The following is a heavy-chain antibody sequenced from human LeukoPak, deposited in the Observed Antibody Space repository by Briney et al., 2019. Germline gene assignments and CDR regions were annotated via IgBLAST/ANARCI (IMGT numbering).Heavy chain of an antibody. CDR3: ARLEITTVTTSDY. J-gene: IGHJ4*02. V-gene: IGHV1-69*13. D-gene: IGHD4-17*01. CDR2: IIPIFGTA. CDR1: GGTFSSYA. Sequence: ASMKVSCKASGGTFSSYAISWVRQAPGQGLEWMGGIIPIFGTANYAQKFQGRVTITADESTSTAYMELSSLRSEDTAVYYCARLEITTVTTSDYWGQGTLVTVSS.